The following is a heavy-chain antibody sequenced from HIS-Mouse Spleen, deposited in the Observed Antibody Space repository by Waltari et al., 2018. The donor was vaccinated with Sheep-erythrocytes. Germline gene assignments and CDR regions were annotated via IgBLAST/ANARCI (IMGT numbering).Heavy chain of an antibody. Sequence: QVQLQESGPGLVKPSETLSLTCTVSGYSISSGYYWGWIRQPPGKGLEWIGSIYDSGGTYDNPSRKSRVTISVDTSKNQFALKLSSVTAADTAVYYCASQPNWGYWYFDLWGRGTLVTVSS. V-gene: IGHV4-38-2*02. CDR1: GYSISSGYY. D-gene: IGHD7-27*01. CDR2: IYDSGGT. CDR3: ASQPNWGYWYFDL. J-gene: IGHJ2*01.